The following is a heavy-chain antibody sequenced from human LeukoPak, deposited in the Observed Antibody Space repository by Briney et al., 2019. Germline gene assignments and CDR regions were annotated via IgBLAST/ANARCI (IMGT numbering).Heavy chain of an antibody. CDR3: ARPEGSYYYGPGVWFDP. J-gene: IGHJ5*02. D-gene: IGHD3-10*01. Sequence: ASVKVSCKPSGYTFTGYYMHWVRQAPGQGLEWMGWINPNSGGTNYAQKLQGRVTMTSDTSISTAYMELSRLTSDDTAVYYCARPEGSYYYGPGVWFDPWGQGTLVTVSS. CDR1: GYTFTGYY. CDR2: INPNSGGT. V-gene: IGHV1-2*02.